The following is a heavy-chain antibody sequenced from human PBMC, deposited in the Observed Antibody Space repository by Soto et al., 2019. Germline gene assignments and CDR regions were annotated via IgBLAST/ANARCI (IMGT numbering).Heavy chain of an antibody. CDR3: AKDAKGYSYGYSDY. Sequence: GGSLRLSCAASGFTFDDYAMHWVRQAPGKGLEWVSGISWNSGSIGYADSVKGRFTISRDNAKNSLYLQMNSLRAEDTALYYCAKDAKGYSYGYSDYWGQGTLVTVSS. D-gene: IGHD5-18*01. J-gene: IGHJ4*02. CDR2: ISWNSGSI. CDR1: GFTFDDYA. V-gene: IGHV3-9*01.